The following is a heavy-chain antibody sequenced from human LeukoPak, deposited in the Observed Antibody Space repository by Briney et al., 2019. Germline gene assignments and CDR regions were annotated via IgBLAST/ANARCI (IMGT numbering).Heavy chain of an antibody. D-gene: IGHD6-19*01. CDR1: GYPFTKFY. CDR2: MSPNGDST. Sequence: ASEKLFCKASGYPFTKFYMHWVRQAPGHGLEWMGLMSPNGDSTLYSQKFQGRVTMTRDTSTSTDYMELSSLRSEDTAVYYCARDNSDTVKGECSGACYWWFDPWGQGTLVTVSS. J-gene: IGHJ5*02. V-gene: IGHV1-46*01. CDR3: ARDNSDTVKGECSGACYWWFDP.